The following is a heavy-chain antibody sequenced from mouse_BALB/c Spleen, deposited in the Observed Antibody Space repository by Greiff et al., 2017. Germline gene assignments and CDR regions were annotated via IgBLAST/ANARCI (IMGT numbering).Heavy chain of an antibody. CDR3: ASYYGSNYYAMDY. V-gene: IGHV1-14*01. J-gene: IGHJ4*01. CDR2: INPYNDGT. D-gene: IGHD1-1*01. CDR1: GYTFTSYV. Sequence: EVKVVESGPELVKPGASVKMSCKASGYTFTSYVMHWVKQKPGQGLEWIGYINPYNDGTKYNEKFKGKATLTSDKSSSTAYMELSSLTSEDSAVYYCASYYGSNYYAMDYWGQGTSVTVSS.